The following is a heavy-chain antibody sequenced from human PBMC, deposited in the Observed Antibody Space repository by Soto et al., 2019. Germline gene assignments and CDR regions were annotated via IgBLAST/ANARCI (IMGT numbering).Heavy chain of an antibody. D-gene: IGHD6-25*01. Sequence: SVKVSCKASGYCFINYAMFWVRQAPGQRLAWMGWINAANGNTKYSQYFQGRVNITSDTLANTVYLELSSLRFQDTAVYYCARGQRSGWTALDYWGQGALVTVSS. V-gene: IGHV1-3*01. CDR3: ARGQRSGWTALDY. J-gene: IGHJ4*02. CDR2: INAANGNT. CDR1: GYCFINYA.